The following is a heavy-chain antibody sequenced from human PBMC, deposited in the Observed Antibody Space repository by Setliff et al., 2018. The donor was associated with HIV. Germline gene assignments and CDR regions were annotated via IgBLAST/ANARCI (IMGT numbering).Heavy chain of an antibody. CDR3: ARDGPYVAVLIRAFDI. J-gene: IGHJ3*02. Sequence: ASVKVSCKASGYIFNSFGISWVRQAPGQGLEWMGWISAYNGNTKYAQKLQGRVTMTTDTSTSTGYMELRSLRSDDTAVYYCARDGPYVAVLIRAFDIWGQGTMVTLSS. CDR1: GYIFNSFG. CDR2: ISAYNGNT. D-gene: IGHD3-16*01. V-gene: IGHV1-18*01.